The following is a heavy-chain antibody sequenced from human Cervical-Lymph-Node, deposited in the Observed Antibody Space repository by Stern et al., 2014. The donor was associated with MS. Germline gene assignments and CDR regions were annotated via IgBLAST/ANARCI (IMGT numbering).Heavy chain of an antibody. V-gene: IGHV4-30-2*01. CDR2: IYHSGST. J-gene: IGHJ3*01. D-gene: IGHD2-21*01. CDR3: ARGGVIYTQDRNGFDV. CDR1: GGSISSGGSS. Sequence: VHLVESGSGQAKPSQTLSLTCAVSGGSISSGGSSWNWIRQPPGKGLEWIGFIYHSGSTYYNPSLKGRVFISVDTSKNQFALTLRSVTAADTAVYYCARGGVIYTQDRNGFDVWGQGTMVTVSS.